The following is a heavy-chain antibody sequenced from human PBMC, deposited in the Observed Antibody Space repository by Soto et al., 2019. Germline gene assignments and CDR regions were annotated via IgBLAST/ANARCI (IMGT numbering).Heavy chain of an antibody. CDR3: ARDPAPVGYRGLDV. Sequence: PGGSLRLSCAASGFTFSSSWMTWVRQAPEKGLAWVANIKEDGSEKYYVDSVKGRFTISRDNTNESLYLQMNSLRAEDTAVYYCARDPAPVGYRGLDVWGQGTTVTVSS. J-gene: IGHJ6*02. CDR2: IKEDGSEK. D-gene: IGHD5-12*01. CDR1: GFTFSSSW. V-gene: IGHV3-7*01.